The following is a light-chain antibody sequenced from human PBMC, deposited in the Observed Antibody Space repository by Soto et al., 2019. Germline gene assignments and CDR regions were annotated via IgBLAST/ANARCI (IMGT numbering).Light chain of an antibody. CDR1: QSVSSSY. Sequence: IVLTQSPGTLSLSPGERATLSCRATQSVSSSYLAWYQQKPGQAPRLLIYGAFSRATGIPARFSGSGSGTDFTLTISSLEPQDFAVYYCQQRSNWPPWTFGQGTKVDIK. J-gene: IGKJ1*01. V-gene: IGKV3D-20*02. CDR3: QQRSNWPPWT. CDR2: GAF.